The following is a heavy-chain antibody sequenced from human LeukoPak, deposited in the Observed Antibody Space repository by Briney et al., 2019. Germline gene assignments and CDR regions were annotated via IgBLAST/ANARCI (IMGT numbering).Heavy chain of an antibody. CDR1: EFTFSRYG. CDR2: ISGSSGST. J-gene: IGHJ6*03. D-gene: IGHD3-10*01. Sequence: GGSLRLSCAASEFTFSRYGMSWVRQAPGKGLEWVSSISGSSGSTYYADSVKGRFTISRDNSKNTLYLQMNSLRAEDTAVYYCAKDTAGSGSYYYYYYMDVWGKGTTVTISS. V-gene: IGHV3-23*01. CDR3: AKDTAGSGSYYYYYYMDV.